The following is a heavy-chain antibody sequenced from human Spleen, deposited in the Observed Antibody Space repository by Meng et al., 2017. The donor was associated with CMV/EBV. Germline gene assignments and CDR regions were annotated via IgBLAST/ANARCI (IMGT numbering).Heavy chain of an antibody. Sequence: ASVKVSCKASGYTFSNYDINWVRQAPGQGLDWMGWINSNTGDTGYAQKFQGRVTITRNTSTNTVYMDLSSLRFEDTAVYYRARGPPYCTSTRCFPYYYNGLDVWGQGTTVTVSS. CDR2: INSNTGDT. J-gene: IGHJ6*02. CDR1: GYTFSNYD. CDR3: ARGPPYCTSTRCFPYYYNGLDV. V-gene: IGHV1-8*03. D-gene: IGHD2-2*01.